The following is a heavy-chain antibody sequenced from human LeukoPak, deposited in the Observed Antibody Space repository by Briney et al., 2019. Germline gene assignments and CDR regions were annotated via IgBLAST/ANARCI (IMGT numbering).Heavy chain of an antibody. Sequence: GGSLRLSCAASGFTFSNYAMNWVRQAPGKGLEWVSAISGSGGSTYYAGSVKGRFTISRDNSKNTLYLQMSSLRAEDTAVYYCAKAPDHPYYFDYWGQGTLVTVSS. CDR3: AKAPDHPYYFDY. CDR2: ISGSGGST. CDR1: GFTFSNYA. V-gene: IGHV3-23*01. J-gene: IGHJ4*02. D-gene: IGHD1-14*01.